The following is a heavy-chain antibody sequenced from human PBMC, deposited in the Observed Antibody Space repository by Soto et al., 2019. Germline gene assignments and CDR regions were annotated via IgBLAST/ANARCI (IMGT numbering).Heavy chain of an antibody. CDR3: AGPYGAYVSWSCLDP. D-gene: IGHD4-17*01. Sequence: SETLSLTCTVSRGSISSSIYYWGWIRNPPGKRREWFGGSYFRGSTCYNQPLKRRVTIFVRTSKSLFSLQLSSLTAADTTVYSCAGPYGAYVSWSCLDPCGQGTRV. J-gene: IGHJ5*02. CDR2: SYFRGST. CDR1: RGSISSSIYY. V-gene: IGHV4-39*01.